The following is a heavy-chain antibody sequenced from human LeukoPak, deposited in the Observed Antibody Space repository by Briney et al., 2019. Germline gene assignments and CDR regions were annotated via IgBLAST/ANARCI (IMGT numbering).Heavy chain of an antibody. D-gene: IGHD3-3*01. CDR3: ARDMGMGDFWSGYRFDY. J-gene: IGHJ4*02. CDR1: GASISSGNYF. Sequence: PSETLSLTCTVSGASISSGNYFWSWIRQPAGKGLEWIGRIYTSGSTNYNPSLKTRVTISVDTSKNQFSLKLRSVTAADTAVYYCARDMGMGDFWSGYRFDYWGQGTLVTVSS. CDR2: IYTSGST. V-gene: IGHV4-61*02.